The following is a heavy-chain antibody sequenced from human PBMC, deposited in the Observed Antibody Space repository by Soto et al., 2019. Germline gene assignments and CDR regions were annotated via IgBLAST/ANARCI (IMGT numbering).Heavy chain of an antibody. CDR3: ARETAHDAIDI. CDR1: GFSFSHYE. CDR2: IRSNDESI. D-gene: IGHD2-21*02. V-gene: IGHV3-48*03. Sequence: GGSLRLSCAASGFSFSHYEMNWVRQAPGKGLEWVSNIRSNDESIYYADSVKGRFSMSRDNARNLVYLQMNSLRADDTAVYFCARETAHDAIDIWGQGTMVTVSS. J-gene: IGHJ3*02.